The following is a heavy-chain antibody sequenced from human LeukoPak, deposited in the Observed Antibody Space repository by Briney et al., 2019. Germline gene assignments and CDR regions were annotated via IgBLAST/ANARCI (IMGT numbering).Heavy chain of an antibody. CDR3: ARQVAAVGYYFDY. V-gene: IGHV4-59*08. J-gene: IGHJ4*02. CDR1: GGSISTYY. CDR2: IHYSGST. D-gene: IGHD6-13*01. Sequence: SETLSLTCTVSGGSISTYYWSWIRQPPGKGLEWIGHIHYSGSTNHNPSLKSRVSTSVDTSKNQFSLKLNSVTAADTAVYYCARQVAAVGYYFDYWGQGTLVTVSS.